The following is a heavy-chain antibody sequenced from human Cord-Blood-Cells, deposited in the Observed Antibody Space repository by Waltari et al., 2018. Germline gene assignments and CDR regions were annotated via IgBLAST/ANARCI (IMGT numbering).Heavy chain of an antibody. CDR1: GFTFSSYS. Sequence: EVQLVASGGGLVKPGGSLRLSCAASGFTFSSYSMNLVRQAPGKGLEWVSSISSSSSYIYYADSVKGRFTIPRDNAKNSLYLQLNSLRAEDTAVYYCARGKTGDAFEIWGQGTMVTDSS. CDR3: ARGKTGDAFEI. V-gene: IGHV3-21*01. CDR2: ISSSSSYI. J-gene: IGHJ3*02. D-gene: IGHD3-9*01.